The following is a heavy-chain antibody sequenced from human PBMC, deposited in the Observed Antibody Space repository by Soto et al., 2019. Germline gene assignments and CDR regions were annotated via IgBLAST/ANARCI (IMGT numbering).Heavy chain of an antibody. Sequence: EVHLVESGGGLVKPGGSLRLSCAVSGFTFSSCTMNWVRQAPGKGLEWVSSISPSSGHIYYADSVKGRFTISRDNAKNALFSQMNSLRGEDTAVCYCSGCSGGACHKDYGLDVWGQGTTVNVSS. V-gene: IGHV3-21*06. CDR1: GFTFSSCT. CDR3: SGCSGGACHKDYGLDV. CDR2: ISPSSGHI. D-gene: IGHD2-15*01. J-gene: IGHJ6*02.